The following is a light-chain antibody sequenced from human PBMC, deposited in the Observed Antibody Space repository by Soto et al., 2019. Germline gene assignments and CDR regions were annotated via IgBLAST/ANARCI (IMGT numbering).Light chain of an antibody. CDR2: GAS. CDR1: QSVSSSY. CDR3: QQYAVSPIT. V-gene: IGKV3-20*01. J-gene: IGKJ5*01. Sequence: IVLTQSPGTLSLSPGERTTLSCRASQSVSSSYLAWYQQKPGLAPRLLISGASTRATGIPDRFSGSGSGTDFTLTISRLEPEDFAVFYCQQYAVSPITFGQGTRLEIK.